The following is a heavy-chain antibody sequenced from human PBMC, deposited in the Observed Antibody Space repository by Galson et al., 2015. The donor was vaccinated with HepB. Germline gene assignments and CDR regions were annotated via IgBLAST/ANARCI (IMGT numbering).Heavy chain of an antibody. J-gene: IGHJ6*03. V-gene: IGHV1-69*10. D-gene: IGHD1-26*01. CDR1: GGTFSSYA. CDR2: IIPILGIA. Sequence: SVKVSCKASGGTFSSYAISWVRQAPGQGLEWMGGIIPILGIANYAQKFQGRVTITADKSTSTAYMELSSLRSEDTAVYYCARARGGEMRGSYPTSYYYYYMDVWGKGTTVTVSS. CDR3: ARARGGEMRGSYPTSYYYYYMDV.